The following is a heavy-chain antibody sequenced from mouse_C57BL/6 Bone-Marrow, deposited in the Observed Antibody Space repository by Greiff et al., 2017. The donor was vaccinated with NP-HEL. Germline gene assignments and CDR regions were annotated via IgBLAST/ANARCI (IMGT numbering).Heavy chain of an antibody. J-gene: IGHJ4*01. Sequence: EVMLVESGGGLVQPGGSLKLSCAASGFTFSDYYMYWVRQTPEKRLEWVAYISNGGGSTYYPDTVKGRFTISRDNAKNTLYLQMSRLKSEDTAMYYCARHPGDYAMDYWGQGTSVTVSS. V-gene: IGHV5-12*01. CDR2: ISNGGGST. D-gene: IGHD4-1*01. CDR1: GFTFSDYY. CDR3: ARHPGDYAMDY.